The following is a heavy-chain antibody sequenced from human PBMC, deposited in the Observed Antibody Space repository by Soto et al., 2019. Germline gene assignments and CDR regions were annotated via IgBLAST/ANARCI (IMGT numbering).Heavy chain of an antibody. CDR1: GGSLRSGSFF. V-gene: IGHV4-39*02. Sequence: PSETLCLPCTVSGGSLRSGSFFWGWIRQPPGKGLEWIGHIYFTGTSSYSPSLKSRVTMSVDTSKNNFSLRLTSVTAADTAVYYCVRREAVAGSQFDFWGQGTLVTVSS. CDR2: IYFTGTS. J-gene: IGHJ4*02. D-gene: IGHD6-19*01. CDR3: VRREAVAGSQFDF.